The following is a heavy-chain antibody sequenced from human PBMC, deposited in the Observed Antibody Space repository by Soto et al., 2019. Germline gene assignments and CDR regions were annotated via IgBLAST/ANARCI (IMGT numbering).Heavy chain of an antibody. CDR3: TRDVAPGIPRGLGV. J-gene: IGHJ6*02. Sequence: EVQLVESGGGLVQPGGSLRLSCAASGFTFSDYYMDWVRQTPGKGLEWVGRIRNKANRYTTEYAASVKGRFTISGDDSKNSLYLQMNSLKTEDTAVYYCTRDVAPGIPRGLGVWGQGITVTVSS. D-gene: IGHD2-21*02. CDR2: IRNKANRYTT. CDR1: GFTFSDYY. V-gene: IGHV3-72*01.